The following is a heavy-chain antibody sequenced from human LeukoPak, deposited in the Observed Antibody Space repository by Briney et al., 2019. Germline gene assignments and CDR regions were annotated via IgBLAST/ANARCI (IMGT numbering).Heavy chain of an antibody. CDR3: ARSGAAEGPTHNWFDP. CDR1: GGSISSYY. J-gene: IGHJ5*02. CDR2: VYYSGST. Sequence: SETLSLTCTVSGGSISSYYWTWIRQPPGKGLEWIGYVYYSGSTNYSPSLKSRVTISVDTSKNQFSLKLTSVTAADTAVYYCARSGAAEGPTHNWFDPWGQGTLVTVSS. D-gene: IGHD6-13*01. V-gene: IGHV4-59*08.